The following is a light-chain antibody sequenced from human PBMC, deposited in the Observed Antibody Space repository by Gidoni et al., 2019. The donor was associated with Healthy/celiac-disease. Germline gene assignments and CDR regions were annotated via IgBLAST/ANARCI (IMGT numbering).Light chain of an antibody. CDR2: AAS. CDR1: QGISSY. CDR3: QQLNSYGLFT. V-gene: IGKV1-9*01. J-gene: IGKJ3*01. Sequence: QGISSYLAWYQQKPGKAPKLLIYAASTLQSGVPSRFSGSGSGTDVTLTISSLQTEDFATYYCQQLNSYGLFTVGPGTKVDIK.